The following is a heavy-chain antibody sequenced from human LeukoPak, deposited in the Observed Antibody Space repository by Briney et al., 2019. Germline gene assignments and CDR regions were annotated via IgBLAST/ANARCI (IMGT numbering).Heavy chain of an antibody. V-gene: IGHV1-24*01. CDR3: ARDPEYYYDSSGYGAFDI. D-gene: IGHD3-22*01. CDR2: FDPEDGET. CDR1: GYTLTELS. J-gene: IGHJ3*02. Sequence: ASVKVSCKVSGYTLTELSMHWVRQAPGKGLEWMGGFDPEDGETIYAQKFQGRVTMTEDTSTDTAYMELSSLRSEDTAVYYCARDPEYYYDSSGYGAFDIWGQGTMVTVSS.